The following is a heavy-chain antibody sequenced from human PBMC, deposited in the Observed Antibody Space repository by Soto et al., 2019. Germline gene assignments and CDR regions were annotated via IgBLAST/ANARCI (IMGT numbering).Heavy chain of an antibody. V-gene: IGHV1-3*01. CDR2: INAGNGNT. D-gene: IGHD2-2*01. J-gene: IGHJ5*02. Sequence: ASVKVSCKASGYTFTSYAMHWVRQAPGQRLEWMGWINAGNGNTKYSQKFQGRVTITRDTSASTAYMELSSLRSEDTAVYYCASPPQWVELPAATPCYFLSWGGGPL. CDR1: GYTFTSYA. CDR3: ASPPQWVELPAATPCYFLS.